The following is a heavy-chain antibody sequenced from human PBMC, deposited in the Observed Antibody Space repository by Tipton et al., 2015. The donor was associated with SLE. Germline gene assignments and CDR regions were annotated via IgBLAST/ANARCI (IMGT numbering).Heavy chain of an antibody. CDR1: GFTLENYA. CDR2: ISFDGSYK. J-gene: IGHJ4*02. CDR3: ARALSSTGWYDY. V-gene: IGHV3-30*04. D-gene: IGHD6-19*01. Sequence: SLRLSCGASGFTLENYALHWVRQAPGKGLAWVALISFDGSYKSYTDSVKGRFSISRDNSKNTVFLQMSGLTPEDAAVYFCARALSSTGWYDYWGPGTLVTVSS.